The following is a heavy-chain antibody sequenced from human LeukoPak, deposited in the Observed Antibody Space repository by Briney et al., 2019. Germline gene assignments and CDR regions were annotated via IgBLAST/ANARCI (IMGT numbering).Heavy chain of an antibody. CDR2: TTSSGDDI. J-gene: IGHJ4*02. Sequence: GGSLRLSCAASGFTFSDYYMSWIRQAPGKALECVAYTTSSGDDIYDADSVKGRFTITRDNAKNALFLRMSSLRVEDTATYYCASDIVATSGDFWGQGTLVSVSS. V-gene: IGHV3-11*01. CDR1: GFTFSDYY. D-gene: IGHD5-12*01. CDR3: ASDIVATSGDF.